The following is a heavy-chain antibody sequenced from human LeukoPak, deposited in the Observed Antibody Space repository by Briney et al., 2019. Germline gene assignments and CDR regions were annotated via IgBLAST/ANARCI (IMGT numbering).Heavy chain of an antibody. D-gene: IGHD1-26*01. CDR2: ILNDGNSE. V-gene: IGHV3-30-3*01. Sequence: GGSLRLSCAASGFPFSSYAMHWVRQVPGKGLEWVAVILNDGNSEYYADLVKGRFTISRDNSKNTLYLQMNSLRAEDTAVYYCSGAQWDLLDYYYGMDVWGQGTTVTVSS. J-gene: IGHJ6*02. CDR3: SGAQWDLLDYYYGMDV. CDR1: GFPFSSYA.